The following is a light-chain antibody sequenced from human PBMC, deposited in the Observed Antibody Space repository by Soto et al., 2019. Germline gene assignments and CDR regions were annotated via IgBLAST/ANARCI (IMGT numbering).Light chain of an antibody. Sequence: EIVLTQSPGTLSLSPGERATLSCRASQSVSSNYLAWYQQKPGQAPRPLIYGASSRATGIPNRFSGRGAGTDFTLTISRLESEDVAVYYCQQYGSSPWTFCQGTKVDIK. J-gene: IGKJ1*01. CDR1: QSVSSNY. V-gene: IGKV3-20*01. CDR3: QQYGSSPWT. CDR2: GAS.